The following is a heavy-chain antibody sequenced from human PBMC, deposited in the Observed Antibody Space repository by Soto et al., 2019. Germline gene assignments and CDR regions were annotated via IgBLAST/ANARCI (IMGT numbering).Heavy chain of an antibody. J-gene: IGHJ4*02. V-gene: IGHV1-69*13. D-gene: IGHD6-13*01. CDR2: IIPIFGTA. CDR1: GGTFSSYA. Sequence: ASVKVSCKASGGTFSSYAISWVRQAPGQGLEWMGGIIPIFGTANYAQKFQGRVTITAGESTSTAYMELSSLRSEDTAVYYCARWGSSWYYFDYWGQGTLVTVSS. CDR3: ARWGSSWYYFDY.